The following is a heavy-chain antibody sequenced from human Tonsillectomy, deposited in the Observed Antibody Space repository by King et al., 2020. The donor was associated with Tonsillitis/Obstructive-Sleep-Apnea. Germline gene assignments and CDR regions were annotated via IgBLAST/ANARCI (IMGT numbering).Heavy chain of an antibody. V-gene: IGHV3-21*01. Sequence: VQLVESEGGLVKTGGSLRLSCEASGFTFSSYSMNWVRQAPGKGLEWVSSISSSGSYIHYADSVKGRFTISRDNAKNSLYLQMNSLRADDTAVYYCARDPTVVLVAATPYFYNWGPGTLVTVSS. J-gene: IGHJ4*02. CDR2: ISSSGSYI. CDR3: ARDPTVVLVAATPYFYN. CDR1: GFTFSSYS. D-gene: IGHD2-15*01.